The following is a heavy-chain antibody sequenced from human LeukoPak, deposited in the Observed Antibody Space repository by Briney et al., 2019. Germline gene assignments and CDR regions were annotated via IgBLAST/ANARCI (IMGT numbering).Heavy chain of an antibody. CDR3: ARDALGYSYGRGYYYYGMDV. Sequence: SQTLSLTCTVSGGSISSGSYYWSWIRQPAGQGLEWIRRIYTSGSTNYNPSLKSRVTISVDTSKNQFSLKLSSVTAADTAVYYCARDALGYSYGRGYYYYGMDVWGQGTTVTVSS. CDR1: GGSISSGSYY. J-gene: IGHJ6*02. V-gene: IGHV4-61*02. D-gene: IGHD5-18*01. CDR2: IYTSGST.